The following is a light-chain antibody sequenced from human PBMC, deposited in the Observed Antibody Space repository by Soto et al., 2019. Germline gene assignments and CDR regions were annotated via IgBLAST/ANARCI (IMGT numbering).Light chain of an antibody. Sequence: QSALTQPASVSGSPGQSITISCTGTSSDVGGYNHVSWYQHSPGKAPKLILFAVSDRPSGVSHRFSGSKSGNTASLTISGLQADDEADYYCCSYTCLSTVVFGGGTKLTVL. CDR2: AVS. V-gene: IGLV2-14*01. CDR3: CSYTCLSTVV. CDR1: SSDVGGYNH. J-gene: IGLJ2*01.